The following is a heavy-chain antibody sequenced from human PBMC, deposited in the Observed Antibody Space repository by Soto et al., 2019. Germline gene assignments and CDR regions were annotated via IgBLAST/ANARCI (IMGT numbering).Heavy chain of an antibody. V-gene: IGHV1-2*02. Sequence: QVQLVQSGAEVKKPGASVKVSCKASGYTFTGYYMHWVRQAPGKGLEWRGWINPKSGGTNYAQKFQGRVTMTRDTSISTAYMELSRLRSDDTAVYYCARTGDSGYDLGYWGQGTLVTVSS. J-gene: IGHJ4*02. CDR3: ARTGDSGYDLGY. CDR1: GYTFTGYY. D-gene: IGHD5-12*01. CDR2: INPKSGGT.